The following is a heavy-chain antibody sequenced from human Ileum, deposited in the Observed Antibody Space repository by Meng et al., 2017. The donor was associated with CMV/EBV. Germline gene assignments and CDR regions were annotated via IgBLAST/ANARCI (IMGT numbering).Heavy chain of an antibody. Sequence: GESLKISCKASGYRFTQYWIGWVRQRPGQGLEWMGIIFPGDSDTQYSPSSQGQVTVSADTSISTAYLQWSSLKASDTAIYYCARYHNFQKADPSFDPWGQGTLVTVSS. CDR2: IFPGDSDT. J-gene: IGHJ5*02. D-gene: IGHD5-24*01. V-gene: IGHV5-51*01. CDR1: GYRFTQYW. CDR3: ARYHNFQKADPSFDP.